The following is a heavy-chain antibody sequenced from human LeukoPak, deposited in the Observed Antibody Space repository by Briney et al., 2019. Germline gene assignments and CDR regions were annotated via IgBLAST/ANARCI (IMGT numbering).Heavy chain of an antibody. J-gene: IGHJ5*02. Sequence: ASVKVSCKASGYTFTSYEINWVRQATGQGLEWMGWMSPNSGNTGYAQEFQGRVTMTRDTSISTAYMELGSLTSEDTAVYYCARNQRAIYDSSGYWSNWFDPWGQGTLVTVSS. D-gene: IGHD3-22*01. CDR3: ARNQRAIYDSSGYWSNWFDP. CDR2: MSPNSGNT. CDR1: GYTFTSYE. V-gene: IGHV1-8*01.